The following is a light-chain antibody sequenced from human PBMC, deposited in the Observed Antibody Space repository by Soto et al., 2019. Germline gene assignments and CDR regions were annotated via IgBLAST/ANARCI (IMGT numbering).Light chain of an antibody. CDR2: GNS. V-gene: IGLV1-40*01. CDR1: SSNIGAGYD. CDR3: QSYDSSLSGYV. J-gene: IGLJ1*01. Sequence: QSVLTQPPSVSGAPGQKVTISCTGSSSNIGAGYDVNWYHQLPGTAPKLLIHGNSNRPSGVPDRFSGSKSGTSASLAITKLQAEDEADYFRQSYDSSLSGYVFGTGTKLTVL.